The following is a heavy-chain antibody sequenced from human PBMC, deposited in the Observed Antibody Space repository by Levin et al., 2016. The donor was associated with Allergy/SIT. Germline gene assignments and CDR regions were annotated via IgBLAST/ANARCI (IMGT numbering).Heavy chain of an antibody. CDR3: ARDLGIAAAGTYGMDV. J-gene: IGHJ6*02. Sequence: ASVKVSCKASGYTFTGYYMHWVRQAPGQGLEWMGWINPNSGGTNYAQKFQGWVTMTRDTSISTAYMELSRLRSDDTAVYYCARDLGIAAAGTYGMDVWGQGTTVTVSS. CDR2: INPNSGGT. CDR1: GYTFTGYY. V-gene: IGHV1-2*04. D-gene: IGHD6-13*01.